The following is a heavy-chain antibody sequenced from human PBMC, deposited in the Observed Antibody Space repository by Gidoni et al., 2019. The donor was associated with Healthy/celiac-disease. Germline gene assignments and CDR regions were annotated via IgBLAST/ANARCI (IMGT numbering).Heavy chain of an antibody. CDR1: GGTFSSYA. CDR2: IIPILGIA. CDR3: ARAVAGTGPAEYFQH. D-gene: IGHD6-19*01. J-gene: IGHJ1*01. V-gene: IGHV1-69*04. Sequence: QVQLVQSGAEVKKPGSSVKVSCQASGGTFSSYAISWVRQAPGQGLEWMGRIIPILGIANYAQKFQGRVTITADKSTSTAYMELSSLRSEDTAVYYCARAVAGTGPAEYFQHWGQGTLVTVSS.